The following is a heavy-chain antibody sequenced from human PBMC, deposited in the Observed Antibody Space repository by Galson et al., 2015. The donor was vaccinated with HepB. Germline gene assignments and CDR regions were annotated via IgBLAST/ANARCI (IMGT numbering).Heavy chain of an antibody. Sequence: SLRLSCAASGFTLGNHWMTWVRQAPGKGLEWVANIKHDGSEKNYVDSVKGRFTISRDNAKNAMSLQMNSLRAEDTAVYFCARNSGAPDIWGQGTVVAVSS. V-gene: IGHV3-7*01. CDR2: IKHDGSEK. CDR1: GFTLGNHW. J-gene: IGHJ3*02. CDR3: ARNSGAPDI. D-gene: IGHD1-26*01.